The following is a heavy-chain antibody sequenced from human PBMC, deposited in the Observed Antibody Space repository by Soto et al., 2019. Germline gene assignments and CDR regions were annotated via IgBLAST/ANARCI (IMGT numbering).Heavy chain of an antibody. D-gene: IGHD4-17*01. J-gene: IGHJ4*02. Sequence: ASVKVSCKASGYTFTSYGISWVRQAPGQGLEWMGWISAYNGNTKYAQKLQGRVTMTTDTSTSTAYMELRSLRSDDTAVYYCARDFRPPYGVRYFDYWGQGTLVTVSS. CDR3: ARDFRPPYGVRYFDY. V-gene: IGHV1-18*01. CDR1: GYTFTSYG. CDR2: ISAYNGNT.